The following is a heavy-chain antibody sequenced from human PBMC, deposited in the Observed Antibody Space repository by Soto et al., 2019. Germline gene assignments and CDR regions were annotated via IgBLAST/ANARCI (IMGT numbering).Heavy chain of an antibody. CDR1: GYTFSNYG. CDR2: ISLYSDGT. V-gene: IGHV1-18*01. CDR3: ARVVPGAEAWFGP. Sequence: ASVKVSCKTSGYTFSNYGITWVRQAPGQPLEWLGWISLYSDGTNYAQKFQGRVSMTTDTSTTTAYTELRSLRSDDTAVYYCARVVPGAEAWFGPWGQGTLVTVSS. D-gene: IGHD2-2*01. J-gene: IGHJ5*02.